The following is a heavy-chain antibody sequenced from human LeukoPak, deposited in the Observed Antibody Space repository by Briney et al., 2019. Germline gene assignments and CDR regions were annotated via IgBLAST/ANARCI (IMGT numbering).Heavy chain of an antibody. D-gene: IGHD3-22*01. Sequence: PETLSLTCTVSGGSVSSGNYYWSWIRQPPGKGLEWIGYRHYSGSTNYNPSLKSRVTISVDTSKNQFSLKLSSVTAADTAVYYCARDPSGYFNYWGQGTLATVSS. CDR3: ARDPSGYFNY. V-gene: IGHV4-61*01. J-gene: IGHJ4*02. CDR1: GGSVSSGNYY. CDR2: RHYSGST.